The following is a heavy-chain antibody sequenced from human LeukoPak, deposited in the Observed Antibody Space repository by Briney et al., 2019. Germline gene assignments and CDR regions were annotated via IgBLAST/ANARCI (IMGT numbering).Heavy chain of an antibody. CDR2: INHSGST. D-gene: IGHD2-2*01. Sequence: SETLSLTCAVYGGSFSGYYWSWIRQPPGKGLQWIGEINHSGSTNYNPSLKSRVTISVDTSKNQFSLKLSSVTAADTAVYYCARDRGYCSSSRCYGFRYFDPWGRGTLVTVSS. J-gene: IGHJ2*01. CDR1: GGSFSGYY. V-gene: IGHV4-34*01. CDR3: ARDRGYCSSSRCYGFRYFDP.